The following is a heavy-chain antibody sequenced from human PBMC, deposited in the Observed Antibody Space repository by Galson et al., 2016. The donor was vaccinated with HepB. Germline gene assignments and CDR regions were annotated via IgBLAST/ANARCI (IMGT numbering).Heavy chain of an antibody. CDR2: IGSSGPV. CDR1: GFTFSSYW. D-gene: IGHD5-24*01. Sequence: SLRLSCAASGFTFSSYWMHRVRQTPGKGLEWVSYIGSSGPVYYADSLQARFTISRDNAKKLLYLQMNSLRDEDTAVYYCARDFDGSFPNLDFWGQGTLVTVSS. J-gene: IGHJ4*02. V-gene: IGHV3-48*02. CDR3: ARDFDGSFPNLDF.